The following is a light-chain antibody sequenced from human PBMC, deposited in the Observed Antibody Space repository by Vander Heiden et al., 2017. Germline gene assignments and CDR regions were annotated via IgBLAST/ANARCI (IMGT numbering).Light chain of an antibody. CDR2: AAS. CDR1: QSISSY. V-gene: IGKV1-39*01. J-gene: IGKJ1*01. CDR3: QQSDSTPWT. Sequence: IQITQSPSSLSASVGDRVTITCRASQSISSYLNWYQQKPGKAPKLLIYAASSLQSGVPSRFSGSGSGTDFTLTISRLQPEDFATYYCQQSDSTPWTFGQGTKVEIK.